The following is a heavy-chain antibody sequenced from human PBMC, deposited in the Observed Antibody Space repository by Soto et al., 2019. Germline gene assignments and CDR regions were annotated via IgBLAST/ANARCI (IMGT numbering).Heavy chain of an antibody. V-gene: IGHV1-18*04. CDR2: ISTNSGHT. J-gene: IGHJ5*02. CDR1: GYTFTNYG. Sequence: QVQLVQSGAEVKKPGASVKVSCKASGYTFTNYGISWVRQAPGQGLEWLGRISTNSGHTDYAQKFRGRVTMTTDTSTTTAYMELRSLRSDDTAVYYCAREEYRQLDHWGQGTLVTVAS. D-gene: IGHD3-16*02. CDR3: AREEYRQLDH.